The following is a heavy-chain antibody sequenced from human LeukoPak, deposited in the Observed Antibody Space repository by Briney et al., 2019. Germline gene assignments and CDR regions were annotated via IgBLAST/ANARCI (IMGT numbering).Heavy chain of an antibody. CDR2: INPNSGGT. Sequence: ASVKVSCKASGYTFTGYYMHRVRQAPGQGLEWMGWINPNSGGTNYAQKFQGRVTMTRDTSISTAYMELNRLRSDDTAVYYCARDRDYGSGIFDYWGQGTLVTVSS. J-gene: IGHJ4*02. D-gene: IGHD3-10*01. V-gene: IGHV1-2*02. CDR3: ARDRDYGSGIFDY. CDR1: GYTFTGYY.